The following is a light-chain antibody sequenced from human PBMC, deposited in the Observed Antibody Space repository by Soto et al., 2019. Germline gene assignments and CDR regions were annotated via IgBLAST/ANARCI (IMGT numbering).Light chain of an antibody. CDR1: QSISSY. CDR3: QQSYSTPST. Sequence: DIQMTQSPTSLSASVGDRVTITCRASQSISSYVNWYQQKPGKAPKLLIYAASNLQSGVPSRFSGSGSGTDFTLTISSLQPEDFATYYCQQSYSTPSTFGQGTKVDIK. CDR2: AAS. J-gene: IGKJ2*02. V-gene: IGKV1-39*01.